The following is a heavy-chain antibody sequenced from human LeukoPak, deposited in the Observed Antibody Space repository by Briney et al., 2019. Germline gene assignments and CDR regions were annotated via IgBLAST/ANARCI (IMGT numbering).Heavy chain of an antibody. D-gene: IGHD3-10*01. CDR2: IKQDGSEK. Sequence: GGSLRLSCAASGFTFSSYWMSWVRQAPGKGLEWAANIKQDGSEKYYVDSVKGRFTISRDNAKNTLYLQMNSLRAEDTAVYYCARIRTPDYYGSGSYAYYFDYWGQGTLVTVSS. V-gene: IGHV3-7*03. CDR1: GFTFSSYW. J-gene: IGHJ4*02. CDR3: ARIRTPDYYGSGSYAYYFDY.